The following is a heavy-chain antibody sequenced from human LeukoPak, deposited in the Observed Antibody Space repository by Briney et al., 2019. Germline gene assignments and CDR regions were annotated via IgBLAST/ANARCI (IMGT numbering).Heavy chain of an antibody. CDR3: AKDLTSDYYDSSGYYLPVGAFDI. CDR1: GFTFSSYA. Sequence: GGSLRLSCAASGFTFSSYAMSWVRQAPGKGLEWVSAISGSGGSTYYADSVKGRFTISRDNSKNTLYLQMNSLRAEDTAVYYCAKDLTSDYYDSSGYYLPVGAFDIWGQGTMVTVSS. CDR2: ISGSGGST. D-gene: IGHD3-22*01. J-gene: IGHJ3*02. V-gene: IGHV3-23*01.